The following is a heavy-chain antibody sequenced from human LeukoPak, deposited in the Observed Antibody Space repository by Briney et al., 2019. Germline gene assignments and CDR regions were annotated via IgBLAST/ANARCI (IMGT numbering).Heavy chain of an antibody. CDR2: INHSGST. D-gene: IGHD3-10*01. J-gene: IGHJ4*02. V-gene: IGHV4-34*01. CDR1: GVSIRSYY. Sequence: SETLSLTCTVSGVSIRSYYWSWIRQPPGKGLEWIGEINHSGSTNYNPSLKSRVTISVDTSKNQFSLKLSSVTAADTAVYYCARVRVGVLLWFGELDYWGQGTLVTVSS. CDR3: ARVRVGVLLWFGELDY.